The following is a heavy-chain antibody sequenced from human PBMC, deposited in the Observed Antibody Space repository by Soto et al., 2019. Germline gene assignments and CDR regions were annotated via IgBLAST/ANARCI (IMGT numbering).Heavy chain of an antibody. V-gene: IGHV2-5*01. CDR3: AHRDYYNSSGYAPFDS. D-gene: IGHD3-22*01. Sequence: SGPMLVNPTQTLTLTCSFSGFSLSTSGVGVGWIRQPPGKALEWLVLLYWNEDKRYSPSLESRLTVTKDTSKNQVVLTMTNVDPVDTATYYCAHRDYYNSSGYAPFDSWGQGTLVTVSS. J-gene: IGHJ4*02. CDR1: GFSLSTSGVG. CDR2: LYWNEDK.